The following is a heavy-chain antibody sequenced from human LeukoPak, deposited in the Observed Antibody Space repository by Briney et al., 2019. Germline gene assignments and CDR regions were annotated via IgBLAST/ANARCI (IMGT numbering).Heavy chain of an antibody. CDR3: ARDKPGWGAFDF. D-gene: IGHD1-14*01. CDR1: GYRVSSFA. CDR2: IAANNDHT. V-gene: IGHV1-18*01. J-gene: IGHJ3*01. Sequence: ASVKVSCKASGYRVSSFAIIWVRQAPGQGLECLGWIAANNDHTHYALNVQGRVTMTTDTSTDTAYMELRNLRSDDTAVYFCARDKPGWGAFDFWGEATVVTVSS.